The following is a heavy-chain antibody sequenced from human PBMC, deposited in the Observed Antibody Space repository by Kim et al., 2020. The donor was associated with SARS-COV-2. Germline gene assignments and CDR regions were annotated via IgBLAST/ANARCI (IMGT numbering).Heavy chain of an antibody. Sequence: SETLSLTCAVYGGSFSGYYWSWIRQPPGKGLEWIGEINHSGSTNYNPSLKSRVTISVDTSKNQFSQKLSSVTAADTAVYYCARAVYYYGSGSYYPPYNWFDPWGQGTLVTVSS. D-gene: IGHD3-10*01. CDR1: GGSFSGYY. CDR2: INHSGST. CDR3: ARAVYYYGSGSYYPPYNWFDP. V-gene: IGHV4-34*01. J-gene: IGHJ5*02.